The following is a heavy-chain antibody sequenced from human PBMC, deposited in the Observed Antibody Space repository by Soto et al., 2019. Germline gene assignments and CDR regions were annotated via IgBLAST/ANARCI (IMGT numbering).Heavy chain of an antibody. CDR1: GFTFSSYG. CDR2: IWYDGSNK. D-gene: IGHD3-10*01. V-gene: IGHV3-33*01. CDR3: ARDPHTMADYYGSGSYYSHFDY. Sequence: GGSLRLSCAASGFTFSSYGMHWVRQAPGKGLEWVAVIWYDGSNKYYADSVKGRFTISRDNSKNTLYLQMNSLRAEDTAVYYCARDPHTMADYYGSGSYYSHFDYWGQGTLVTVSS. J-gene: IGHJ4*02.